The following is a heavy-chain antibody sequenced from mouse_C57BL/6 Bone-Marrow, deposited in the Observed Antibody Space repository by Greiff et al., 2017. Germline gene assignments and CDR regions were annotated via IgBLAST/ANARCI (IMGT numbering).Heavy chain of an antibody. V-gene: IGHV1-55*01. CDR2: IYPGSGST. CDR1: GYTFTRYW. CDR3: ARETAFYAMDY. Sequence: QVQLQQPGAELVKPGASVKMSCKASGYTFTRYWITWVKQRPGQGLEWIGDIYPGSGSTNYNEKFKSKATLTVDTSSSTAYMQLSSLTSEDSAVYYCARETAFYAMDYWGQGTAVTVSS. D-gene: IGHD3-2*01. J-gene: IGHJ4*01.